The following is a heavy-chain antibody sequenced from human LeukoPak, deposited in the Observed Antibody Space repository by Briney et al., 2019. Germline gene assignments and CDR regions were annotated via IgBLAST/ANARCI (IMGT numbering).Heavy chain of an antibody. J-gene: IGHJ6*02. CDR1: GGSFSGYY. Sequence: PSETLSLTCAVYGGSFSGYYWSWIRQPPGKGLEWIGEINHSGSTNYNPSLKSRVTISVDTSKNQFSLKLSSVTAADTAVYYCARDAYYYDSSGYFSARREMDVWGQGTTVTVSS. V-gene: IGHV4-34*01. CDR3: ARDAYYYDSSGYFSARREMDV. CDR2: INHSGST. D-gene: IGHD3-22*01.